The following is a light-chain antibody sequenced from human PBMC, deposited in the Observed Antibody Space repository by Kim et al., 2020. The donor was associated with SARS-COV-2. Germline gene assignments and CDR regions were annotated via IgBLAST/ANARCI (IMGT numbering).Light chain of an antibody. CDR2: GAS. CDR1: QSISSDY. V-gene: IGKV3-20*01. CDR3: QQFGSS. Sequence: EIVLTQSPGTLSLSPGERATLSCRASQSISSDYLAWYQQKPGQAPSLLIYGASSRATGIPDRFSGSGSGTDFALCISRLEPEDFAIYYCQQFGSSFGGGTKVDIK. J-gene: IGKJ4*01.